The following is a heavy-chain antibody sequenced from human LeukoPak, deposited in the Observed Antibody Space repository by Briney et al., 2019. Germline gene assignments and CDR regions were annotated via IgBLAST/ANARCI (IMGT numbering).Heavy chain of an antibody. D-gene: IGHD2-2*01. CDR1: GGSISSSSAY. V-gene: IGHV4-39*01. J-gene: IGHJ5*02. Sequence: SETLSLTCTVSGGSISSSSAYWGWIRQPPGKGLVWIASIAYSGSTYNPSLKSRVTISVDTSKNQFSLKLSSVTAADTAVYYCARLGFCTSTSCPWGQGTLVTVSS. CDR3: ARLGFCTSTSCP. CDR2: IAYSGST.